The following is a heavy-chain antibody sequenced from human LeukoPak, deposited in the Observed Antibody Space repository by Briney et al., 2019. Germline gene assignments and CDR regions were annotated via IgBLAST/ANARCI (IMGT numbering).Heavy chain of an antibody. J-gene: IGHJ4*02. CDR1: GDSISSGSH. D-gene: IGHD3-9*01. V-gene: IGHV4-38-2*02. CDR3: ARELLNFNPAGY. CDR2: ISHSGTT. Sequence: SETLSLTCTVSGDSISSGSHWGWLRQPPGKGLEWIGCISHSGTTYYNPSLKSRVTISVDTSKKQFSLNLNSVTAADTAVYYCARELLNFNPAGYWGQGTLVTVSS.